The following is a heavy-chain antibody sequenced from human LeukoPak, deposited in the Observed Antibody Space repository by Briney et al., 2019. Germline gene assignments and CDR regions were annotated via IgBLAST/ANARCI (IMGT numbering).Heavy chain of an antibody. J-gene: IGHJ4*02. CDR1: GFTLSDHY. D-gene: IGHD6-13*01. CDR2: ISSSGSTI. Sequence: GGSLRLSCGASGFTLSDHYMNWVRQAPGEGLEWVSYISSSGSTIYYADSVKGRFTISRDNAKNSLYLQMNSLRAEDAAVYYCARDLYSSSWFAFDYWGQGTLVTVSS. CDR3: ARDLYSSSWFAFDY. V-gene: IGHV3-48*03.